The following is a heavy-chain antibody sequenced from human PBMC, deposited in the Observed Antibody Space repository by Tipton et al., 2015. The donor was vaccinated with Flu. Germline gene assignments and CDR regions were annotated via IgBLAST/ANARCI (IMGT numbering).Heavy chain of an antibody. J-gene: IGHJ4*02. V-gene: IGHV3-30*03. D-gene: IGHD6-6*01. CDR1: GFTFGSYD. CDR3: ARTYSSYFFDY. Sequence: RSLRLSCAASGFTFGSYDMHWVRQAPGKGLEWMSFISYDGSDKSYADSVEGRFTISRDNSKNTLYLQMNNLRPEDTAVFYCARTYSSYFFDYWGLGTLVSVSS. CDR2: ISYDGSDK.